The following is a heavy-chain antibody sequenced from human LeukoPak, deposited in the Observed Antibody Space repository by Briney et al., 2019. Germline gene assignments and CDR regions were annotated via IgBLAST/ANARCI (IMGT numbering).Heavy chain of an antibody. V-gene: IGHV3-21*06. CDR3: ARGAFDYPGRDYFDY. J-gene: IGHJ4*02. D-gene: IGHD3-9*01. CDR1: GFSFSGYS. Sequence: GGSLRLPCAASGFSFSGYSMNWVRQAPGKGLEWFSSISSHSTYIYYAASLKGRFTISRDNAKNSLHLQMKGLRVEDTAVYYCARGAFDYPGRDYFDYWGQGTQVTVSS. CDR2: ISSHSTYI.